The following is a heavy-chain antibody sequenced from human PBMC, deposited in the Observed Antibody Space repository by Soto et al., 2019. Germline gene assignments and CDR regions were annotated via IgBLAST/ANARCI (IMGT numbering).Heavy chain of an antibody. CDR2: IYYSGST. Sequence: SETLSLTCTVSGGSISSYYWSWIRQPPGKGLEWIGYIYYSGSTNYNPSLKSRVTISVDTSKNQFSLKLSSLTAADTAVYYCARDIRWFDPWGQGTLVTVSS. CDR3: ARDIRWFDP. V-gene: IGHV4-59*01. CDR1: GGSISSYY. J-gene: IGHJ5*02. D-gene: IGHD2-21*01.